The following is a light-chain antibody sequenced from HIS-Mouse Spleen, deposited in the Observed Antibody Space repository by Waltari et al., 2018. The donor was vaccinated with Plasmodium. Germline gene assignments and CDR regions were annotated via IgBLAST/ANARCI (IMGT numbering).Light chain of an antibody. CDR3: SSYTSSSTLDV. J-gene: IGLJ1*01. CDR2: EVS. Sequence: QSALTQPASVSGSPGQSITISCTGTSSDVGGSNYVPWYQQHPAKAPNPMVYEVSNRPTGVSNRFSGSKSGNTASLTISWLQAEDEADYYCSSYTSSSTLDVFGTGTKVTVL. CDR1: SSDVGGSNY. V-gene: IGLV2-14*01.